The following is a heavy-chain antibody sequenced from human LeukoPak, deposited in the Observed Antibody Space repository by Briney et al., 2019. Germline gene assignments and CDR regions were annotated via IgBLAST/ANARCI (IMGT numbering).Heavy chain of an antibody. V-gene: IGHV3-9*01. Sequence: PGGSLRLSCAASGFTFDGYAMHWVRQAPGKGLEWVSGISWNSGSIGYADSVKGRFTISRDNAKNSLYLQMNSLRAEDTALYYCAKGTPGSPSLLYYYGMDVWGQGTTVTVSS. CDR3: AKGTPGSPSLLYYYGMDV. CDR2: ISWNSGSI. D-gene: IGHD3-10*01. CDR1: GFTFDGYA. J-gene: IGHJ6*02.